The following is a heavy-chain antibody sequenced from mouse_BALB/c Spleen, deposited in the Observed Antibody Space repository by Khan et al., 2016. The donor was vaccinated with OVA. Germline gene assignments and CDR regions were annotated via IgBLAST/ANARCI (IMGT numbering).Heavy chain of an antibody. Sequence: QIQLVQSGPELVRPGTSVKMSCKASGYTFTSYWMNWVKQRPGQGLEWIGMIDPSNNETSLNQKFKDKATLSEDRSSNTAYMQLSSLTSEDSAVYYCARSEYAAFAYWGQGTLVTVSA. V-gene: IGHV1-59*01. J-gene: IGHJ3*01. CDR1: GYTFTSYW. D-gene: IGHD2-14*01. CDR2: IDPSNNET. CDR3: ARSEYAAFAY.